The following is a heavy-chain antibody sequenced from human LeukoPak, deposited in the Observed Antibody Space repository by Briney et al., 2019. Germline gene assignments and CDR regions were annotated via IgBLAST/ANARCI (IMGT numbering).Heavy chain of an antibody. Sequence: SGTLSLTCAVSGGSISSSNWWSWVRQPPGKGLEWIGEIYHSGSTNYNPSLMSRVTISVDTSKNQFSLKLRSVTAADTAVYYCTRDHDFWSGEPDFWGQGTLVTVSS. J-gene: IGHJ4*02. V-gene: IGHV4-4*02. CDR1: GGSISSSNW. CDR3: TRDHDFWSGEPDF. CDR2: IYHSGST. D-gene: IGHD3-3*01.